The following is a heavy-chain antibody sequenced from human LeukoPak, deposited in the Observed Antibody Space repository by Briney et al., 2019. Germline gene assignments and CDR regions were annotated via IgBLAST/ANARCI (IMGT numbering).Heavy chain of an antibody. D-gene: IGHD1-26*01. V-gene: IGHV3-23*01. J-gene: IGHJ4*02. CDR1: GFTFSSYA. Sequence: GGSLRLSCAASGFTFSSYAMSWVRQAPGKGLEWVSSISGGGTGSYYADSVKGRFTISRDNSKNTLYLQMDSLRAEDTAVYYCAKEGPHRGSYYLDFDYWGQGTLVTVSS. CDR2: ISGGGTGS. CDR3: AKEGPHRGSYYLDFDY.